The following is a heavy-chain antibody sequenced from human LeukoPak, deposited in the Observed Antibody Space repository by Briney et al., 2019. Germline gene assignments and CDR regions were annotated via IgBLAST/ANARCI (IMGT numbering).Heavy chain of an antibody. CDR1: GFTFSSYS. CDR3: ARGALDYDFWSDLRYYFDY. Sequence: PGGSLRLSCAASGFTFSSYSMNWVRQAPGKGLEWVSSISSSSSYIYYADSVKGRFTISRDNAKNSLYLQMNSLRAEDTAVYYCARGALDYDFWSDLRYYFDYWGQGTLVTVSS. V-gene: IGHV3-21*01. CDR2: ISSSSSYI. D-gene: IGHD3-3*01. J-gene: IGHJ4*02.